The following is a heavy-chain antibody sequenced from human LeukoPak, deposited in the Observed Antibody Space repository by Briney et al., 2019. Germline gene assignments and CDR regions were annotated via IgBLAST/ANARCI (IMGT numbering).Heavy chain of an antibody. D-gene: IGHD2-2*02. CDR2: IYYSGST. CDR3: ARALVVVPAAILWWFDP. CDR1: GGSISSGGYY. Sequence: PSETLSLTCTVSGGSISSGGYYWSWIRQHPGKGLEWIGYIYYSGSTYYNPSLKSRVTISVYTSKNQFSLKLSSVTAADTAVYYCARALVVVPAAILWWFDPWGQGTLVTVSS. J-gene: IGHJ5*02. V-gene: IGHV4-31*03.